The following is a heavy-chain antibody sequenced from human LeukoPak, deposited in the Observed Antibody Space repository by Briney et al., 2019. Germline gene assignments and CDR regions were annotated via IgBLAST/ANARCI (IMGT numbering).Heavy chain of an antibody. CDR1: GGSISSYY. V-gene: IGHV4-4*09. Sequence: SETLSLTCTVSGGSISSYYWSWIRQPPGKGLEWIGYIYTSGSTNYNPSLKSRVTISIDTSKNQFSLKLSSVTAADTAVYYCARENSGSYREFDYWGQGTLVTVSS. CDR3: ARENSGSYREFDY. CDR2: IYTSGST. J-gene: IGHJ4*02. D-gene: IGHD1-26*01.